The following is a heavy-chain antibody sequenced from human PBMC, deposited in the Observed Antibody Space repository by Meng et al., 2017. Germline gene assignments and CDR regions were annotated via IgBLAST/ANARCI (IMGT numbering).Heavy chain of an antibody. CDR3: ARGRIAAAGTLGFDP. CDR1: GGSISSGSYY. CDR2: IYTSGST. D-gene: IGHD6-13*01. V-gene: IGHV4-61*02. Sequence: SETLFLTCTVSGGSISSGSYYWSWIRQPAGKGLEWIGRIYTSGSTNYNPSLKSRVTISVDTSKNQFSLKLSSVTAADTAVYYCARGRIAAAGTLGFDPWGQGTLVTVSS. J-gene: IGHJ5*02.